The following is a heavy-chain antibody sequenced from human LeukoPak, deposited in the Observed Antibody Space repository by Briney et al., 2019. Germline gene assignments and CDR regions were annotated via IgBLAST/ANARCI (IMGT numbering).Heavy chain of an antibody. CDR1: GFTFSSYA. J-gene: IGHJ4*02. CDR2: TSGSGGST. Sequence: GGSLRLSCAASGFTFSSYAMRWVRQAPGKGLEWVSATSGSGGSTYYADSVKGRFTISRDNSKNTLYLQMNSLRAEDTAVYYCARFYGSGSYYLDYWGQGTLVTVSS. D-gene: IGHD3-10*01. CDR3: ARFYGSGSYYLDY. V-gene: IGHV3-23*01.